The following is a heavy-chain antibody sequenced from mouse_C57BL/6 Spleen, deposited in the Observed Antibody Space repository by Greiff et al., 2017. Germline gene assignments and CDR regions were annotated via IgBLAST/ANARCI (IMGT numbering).Heavy chain of an antibody. D-gene: IGHD1-1*02. J-gene: IGHJ4*01. Sequence: VQLQQSGAELVRPGTSVKVSCKASGYAFTNYLIEWVKQRPGQGLEWIGVINPGSGGTNYNEKFKGKATLTADKSSSTAYMQLSSLTSEDSAVYFCAISRSYGDAMDYWGQGTSVTVSS. CDR2: INPGSGGT. V-gene: IGHV1-54*01. CDR1: GYAFTNYL. CDR3: AISRSYGDAMDY.